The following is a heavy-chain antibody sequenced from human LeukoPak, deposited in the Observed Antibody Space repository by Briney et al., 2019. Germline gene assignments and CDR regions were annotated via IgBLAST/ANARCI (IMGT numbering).Heavy chain of an antibody. Sequence: GASVKVSCKASGYTFTSYGIIWVRQAPGQGLEWMGWISAYNGNTNYAQKLQGRVTMTTDTSTSTAYMELRSLGSDDTAVYYCARSYDYVWGSYRFDYWGQGTLVTVSS. J-gene: IGHJ4*02. CDR1: GYTFTSYG. CDR3: ARSYDYVWGSYRFDY. CDR2: ISAYNGNT. V-gene: IGHV1-18*01. D-gene: IGHD3-16*02.